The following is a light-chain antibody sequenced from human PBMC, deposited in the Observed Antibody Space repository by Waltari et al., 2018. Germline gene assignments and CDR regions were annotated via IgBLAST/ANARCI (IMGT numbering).Light chain of an antibody. V-gene: IGKV1-6*01. CDR3: QQGYSYPPWT. CDR2: RTS. J-gene: IGKJ1*01. CDR1: QGIGNN. Sequence: IQMTQSPSSLSASVGDKVTITCQASQGIGNNLNWYQQKPGKAPKLLIYRTSTLQSGIPSRFSGSGSGTDFTLTISSLQPEDFATYYCQQGYSYPPWTFGQGTKVEIK.